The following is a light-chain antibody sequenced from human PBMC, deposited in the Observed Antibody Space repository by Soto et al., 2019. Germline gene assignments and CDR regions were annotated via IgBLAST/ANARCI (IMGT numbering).Light chain of an antibody. Sequence: DIQMTQSPSSLSASVVDRVTITCQASQDISNYLNWYQQKPGKAPKLLMYDESNLETGVPSRFSGSGSGTDFTFTISSLQPEDIATYYCQQYKNLPPLTFGGGTKVEIK. J-gene: IGKJ4*01. CDR3: QQYKNLPPLT. CDR2: DES. V-gene: IGKV1-33*01. CDR1: QDISNY.